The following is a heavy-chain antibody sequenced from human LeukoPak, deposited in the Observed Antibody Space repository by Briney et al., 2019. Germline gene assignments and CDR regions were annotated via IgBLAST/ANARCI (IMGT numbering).Heavy chain of an antibody. J-gene: IGHJ4*02. CDR2: IYTSGST. D-gene: IGHD3-10*01. V-gene: IGHV4-61*02. CDR3: ASLARGIMN. Sequence: PSETLSLTCTVSGSSISSGSYYWSWIRQPAGKGLEWIGRIYTSGSTNYNPSLKSRVTISVDTSKNQFSLKLSSVTAADTAVYYCASLARGIMNWGQGTLVTVSS. CDR1: GSSISSGSYY.